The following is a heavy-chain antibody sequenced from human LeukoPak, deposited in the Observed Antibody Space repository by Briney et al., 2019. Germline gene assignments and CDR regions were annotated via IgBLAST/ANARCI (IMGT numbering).Heavy chain of an antibody. Sequence: ASVKVSCKASGYTFTGYYMHWVRQAPGQGLEWMGRINPYSGGTNYAQKFQGRVTMTRGMSISTAYMDLSRLRSDDTAVYYCARTGIAAADTDYWGQGTLVTVSS. D-gene: IGHD6-13*01. J-gene: IGHJ4*02. CDR3: ARTGIAAADTDY. CDR2: INPYSGGT. CDR1: GYTFTGYY. V-gene: IGHV1-2*06.